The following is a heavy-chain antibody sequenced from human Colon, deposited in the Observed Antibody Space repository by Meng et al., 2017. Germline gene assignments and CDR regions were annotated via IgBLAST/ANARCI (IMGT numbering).Heavy chain of an antibody. CDR3: ARERLSSGWYGGRWFDP. D-gene: IGHD6-19*01. Sequence: QGQLQQWGAGLLKPSETLSLTCAVYGGSFSGYYWSWIRQPPGKGLEWIGEINHSGSTNYNPSLKSRVTISVDTSKNQFSLKLSSVTAADTAVYYCARERLSSGWYGGRWFDPWGQGTLVTVSS. CDR1: GGSFSGYY. CDR2: INHSGST. V-gene: IGHV4-34*01. J-gene: IGHJ5*02.